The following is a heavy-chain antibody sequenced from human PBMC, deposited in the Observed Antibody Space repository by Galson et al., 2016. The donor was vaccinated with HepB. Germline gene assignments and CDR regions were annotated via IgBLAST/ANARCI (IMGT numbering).Heavy chain of an antibody. CDR3: ARDQVYSGSGSHYTNWFDP. J-gene: IGHJ5*02. D-gene: IGHD3-10*01. V-gene: IGHV3-33*01. Sequence: SLRLSCAASGFTFSSYGIHWVRQAPGKGLEWVAGIWYDGSNKYYADSVKGRFTISRDNSKNTLYLQVNSLRAEDTAVYYCARDQVYSGSGSHYTNWFDPWGQGTLVTVSS. CDR1: GFTFSSYG. CDR2: IWYDGSNK.